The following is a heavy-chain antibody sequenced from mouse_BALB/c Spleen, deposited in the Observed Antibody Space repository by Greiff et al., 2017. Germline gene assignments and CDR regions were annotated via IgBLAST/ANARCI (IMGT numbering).Heavy chain of an antibody. CDR3: ARAYGSSYDFDV. Sequence: QVQLQQSGAELAKPGASVKMSCKASGYTFTSYWMHWVKQRPGQGLEWIGYINPSTGYTEYNQKFKDKATLTADKSSSTAYMQLSSLTSEDSAVYYCARAYGSSYDFDVWGAGTTVTVSS. CDR2: INPSTGYT. D-gene: IGHD1-1*01. CDR1: GYTFTSYW. J-gene: IGHJ1*01. V-gene: IGHV1-7*01.